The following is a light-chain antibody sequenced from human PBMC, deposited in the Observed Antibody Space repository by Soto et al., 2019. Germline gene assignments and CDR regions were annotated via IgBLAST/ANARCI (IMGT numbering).Light chain of an antibody. CDR1: QSVSSSF. V-gene: IGKV3-20*01. CDR3: QQYGSSPLT. Sequence: EIVLTQSPGTLSLSPGERATLSCRASQSVSSSFLSWYQQKPGQAPRLLIYGASSRTTGIPDSFSGSGSGTDFNLTISRLEPEDVAVYYCQQYGSSPLTFGGGTKVEIK. J-gene: IGKJ4*01. CDR2: GAS.